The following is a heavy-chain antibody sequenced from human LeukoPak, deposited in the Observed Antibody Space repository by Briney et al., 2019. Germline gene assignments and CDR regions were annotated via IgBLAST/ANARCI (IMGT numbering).Heavy chain of an antibody. V-gene: IGHV1-2*02. J-gene: IGHJ3*02. CDR2: IKPNSGDT. D-gene: IGHD2-15*01. Sequence: GSVKVSCTASGYTFTGYYMHWVRQAPGQGLEWMGWIKPNSGDTNYAETVQGRVTMTRDTSNSTAYMEMNSLRADDTAVYYCAREDPNGTPAFGSWGPGTMVTVAS. CDR1: GYTFTGYY. CDR3: AREDPNGTPAFGS.